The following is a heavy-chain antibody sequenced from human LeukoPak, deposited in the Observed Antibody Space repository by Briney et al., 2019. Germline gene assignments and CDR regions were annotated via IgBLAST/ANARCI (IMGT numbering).Heavy chain of an antibody. CDR1: GYTFTNYA. CDR3: ARPAAGRNWFDP. Sequence: ASVRVSCKASGYTFTNYAMHWVRQAPGQRLEWMGWINAGNGNTKYSQKFQGRVTITRDTSASTAYMELSSLRSEDTAVYYCARPAAGRNWFDPWGQGTLVTVSS. V-gene: IGHV1-3*01. CDR2: INAGNGNT. D-gene: IGHD6-13*01. J-gene: IGHJ5*02.